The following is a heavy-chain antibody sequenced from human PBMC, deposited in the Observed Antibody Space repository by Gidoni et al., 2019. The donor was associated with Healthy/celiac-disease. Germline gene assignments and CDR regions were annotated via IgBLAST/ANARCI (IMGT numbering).Heavy chain of an antibody. V-gene: IGHV3-33*01. CDR2: IWYDGSNK. D-gene: IGHD6-6*01. CDR1: GFTFSSYG. J-gene: IGHJ4*02. Sequence: QVQLVESGGGVVQPGRSLRLPCAAPGFTFSSYGMHWVRQAPGKGLEWVAVIWYDGSNKYYADSVKGRFTISRDNSKNTLYLQMNSLRAEDTAVYYCAREIYSSSPPGGFDYWGQGTLVTVSS. CDR3: AREIYSSSPPGGFDY.